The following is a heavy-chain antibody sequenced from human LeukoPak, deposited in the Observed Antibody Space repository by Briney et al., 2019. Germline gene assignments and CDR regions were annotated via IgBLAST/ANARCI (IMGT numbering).Heavy chain of an antibody. Sequence: GESLKISCKGSGFIFTGYWIVWVRQMPGKGLEWMGIIYPADPETTYSPSFQGQTTISADRSSTTAHLQWSSLKASDTAIYYCARATCVNGICYTLYWGQGSLVTVSS. D-gene: IGHD2-8*01. CDR2: IYPADPET. V-gene: IGHV5-51*01. J-gene: IGHJ4*02. CDR3: ARATCVNGICYTLY. CDR1: GFIFTGYW.